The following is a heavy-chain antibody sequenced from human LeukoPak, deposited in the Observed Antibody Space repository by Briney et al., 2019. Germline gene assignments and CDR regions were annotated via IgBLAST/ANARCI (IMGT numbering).Heavy chain of an antibody. CDR3: ARGGYGDYWDFDY. CDR2: ISSNGGST. Sequence: AGGSLRLSCAAPGFTFSSYAMHWVRQAPGKGLEYVSAISSNGGSTYYANSVKGRFTISRDNSKNTLYLQMGSLRAEDMAVYYCARGGYGDYWDFDYWGQGTLVSVSS. D-gene: IGHD4-17*01. V-gene: IGHV3-64*01. CDR1: GFTFSSYA. J-gene: IGHJ4*02.